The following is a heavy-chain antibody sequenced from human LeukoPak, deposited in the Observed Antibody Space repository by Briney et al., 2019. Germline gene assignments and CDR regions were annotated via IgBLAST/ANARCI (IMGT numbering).Heavy chain of an antibody. CDR3: ARLGITMVRGVIPYFDY. CDR1: GFTFSSYE. D-gene: IGHD3-10*01. CDR2: ISSSGSTI. Sequence: GGSLRLSCAASGFTFSSYEMTWVRQAPGKGLEWVSYISSSGSTIYYADSVKGRFTISRDNAKNSLYLQMNSLRAEDTAVYYCARLGITMVRGVIPYFDYWGQGTLVTVSS. J-gene: IGHJ4*02. V-gene: IGHV3-48*03.